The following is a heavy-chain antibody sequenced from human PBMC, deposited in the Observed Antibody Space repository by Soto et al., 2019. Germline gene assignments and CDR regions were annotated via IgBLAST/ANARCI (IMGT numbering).Heavy chain of an antibody. V-gene: IGHV4-31*03. CDR1: GGSISSGGYY. CDR3: ARSGYSYGPHPLLY. CDR2: IYYSGST. J-gene: IGHJ4*02. Sequence: QVQLQESGPGLVKPSQTLSLTCTVSGGSISSGGYYWSWIRQHPGKGLEWIGYIYYSGSTYYNPSLKRRVTLSVDTSKTQFSLKLSSVPAADTAVYYCARSGYSYGPHPLLYWGQGTLVTVSS. D-gene: IGHD5-18*01.